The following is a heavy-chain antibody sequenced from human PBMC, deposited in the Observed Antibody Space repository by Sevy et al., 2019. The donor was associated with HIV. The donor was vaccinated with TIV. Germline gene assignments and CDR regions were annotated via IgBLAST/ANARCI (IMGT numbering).Heavy chain of an antibody. D-gene: IGHD3-9*01. V-gene: IGHV3-11*01. CDR2: ISRNGSTK. CDR3: ASNGRDIFTGALFDS. Sequence: GGSLRLSCAASGFTFSNYYMSWIRQAPGKGLEWVANISRNGSTKYYADPVKGRFTISRDNAKNSLYLQMNSLRAEDTAVYYCASNGRDIFTGALFDSWGQGTLVTVSS. J-gene: IGHJ4*02. CDR1: GFTFSNYY.